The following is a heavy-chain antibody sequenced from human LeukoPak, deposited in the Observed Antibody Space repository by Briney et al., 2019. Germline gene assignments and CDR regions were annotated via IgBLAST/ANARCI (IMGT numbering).Heavy chain of an antibody. CDR1: GGTFSSYA. D-gene: IGHD1-26*01. CDR2: IIPIFGTA. CDR3: ARDKVPTVGATYDAFDI. V-gene: IGHV1-69*13. J-gene: IGHJ3*02. Sequence: ASVKVSCKASGGTFSSYAIGWVRQAPGQGLEWMGGIIPIFGTANYAQKFQGRVTITADESTSTAYMQLSSLRSEDTAVYYCARDKVPTVGATYDAFDIWGQGTMVTVSS.